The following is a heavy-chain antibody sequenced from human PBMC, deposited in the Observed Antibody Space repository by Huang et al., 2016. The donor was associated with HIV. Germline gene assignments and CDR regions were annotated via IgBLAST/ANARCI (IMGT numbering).Heavy chain of an antibody. D-gene: IGHD2-8*02. CDR1: GGPISNSSHY. CDR2: IDYSGAT. J-gene: IGHJ3*02. Sequence: QLQLQESGPGLVKPSETLSLTCTVSGGPISNSSHYWGWIRQPPGKGLEGIGSIDYSGATHHNPSFKSRVTMSVDASKSQISLNLISVTAADTALYYCVGYCTGGTCFEAFDIWGQGTRVTVSS. V-gene: IGHV4-39*01. CDR3: VGYCTGGTCFEAFDI.